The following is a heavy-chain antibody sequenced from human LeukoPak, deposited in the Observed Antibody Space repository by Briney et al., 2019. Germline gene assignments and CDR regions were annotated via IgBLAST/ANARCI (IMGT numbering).Heavy chain of an antibody. CDR1: GFTFSSYS. J-gene: IGHJ4*02. CDR3: ARELTYYYDSSGFDY. CDR2: ISSSSSYI. D-gene: IGHD3-22*01. Sequence: PGGSLRLSCAASGFTFSSYSMNWVRQAPGKGVEWVSSISSSSSYIYYADSVKGRFTISRDNAKNSLYLQMNSLRAEDTAVYYCARELTYYYDSSGFDYWGQGTLVTVSS. V-gene: IGHV3-21*01.